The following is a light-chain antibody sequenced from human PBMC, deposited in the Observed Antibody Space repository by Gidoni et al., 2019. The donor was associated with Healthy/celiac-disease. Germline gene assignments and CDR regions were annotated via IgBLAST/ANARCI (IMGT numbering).Light chain of an antibody. J-gene: IGKJ4*01. V-gene: IGKV1-33*01. CDR3: QQYDNLPLT. CDR2: AAS. CDR1: QDISNY. Sequence: DIQMTQSPSSLSASVGDRVTITCQASQDISNYLNWYQQKPGKAPKLLIYAASNLENGVPSRFSGSGSGTDFTFTISSLQPEDIATYYCQQYDNLPLTFGGGTKVEIK.